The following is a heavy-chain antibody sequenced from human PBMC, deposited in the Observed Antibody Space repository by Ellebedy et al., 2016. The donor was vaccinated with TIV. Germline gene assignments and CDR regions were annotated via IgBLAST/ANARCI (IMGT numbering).Heavy chain of an antibody. V-gene: IGHV3-15*07. D-gene: IGHD3-9*01. CDR3: CTGRLDWFSNDY. J-gene: IGHJ4*02. Sequence: GESLKISCAASGFTFSKAWMNWVRQAPGKGLEWVGRIKSNRDGGPRDYIAPVKGRLVISRDDSKNPMYLKMNGLKTEETGVYYCCTGRLDWFSNDYWGQGALVTVSS. CDR2: IKSNRDGGPR. CDR1: GFTFSKAW.